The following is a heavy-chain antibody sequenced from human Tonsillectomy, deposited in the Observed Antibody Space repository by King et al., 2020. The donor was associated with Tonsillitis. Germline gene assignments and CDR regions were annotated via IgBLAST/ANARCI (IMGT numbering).Heavy chain of an antibody. Sequence: VQLVESGAEVKKPGSSVKVSCKASGGTFSKYAMNWVRQPPGQGLVWMGGISPLFGKANYAQKFKGRVTITADEATSTSYMELSGLRSEDTAVYYCARVSYDFEDSSGYAFDMWGQGTMVTVAS. V-gene: IGHV1-69*01. J-gene: IGHJ3*02. CDR2: ISPLFGKA. D-gene: IGHD3-22*01. CDR3: ARVSYDFEDSSGYAFDM. CDR1: GGTFSKYA.